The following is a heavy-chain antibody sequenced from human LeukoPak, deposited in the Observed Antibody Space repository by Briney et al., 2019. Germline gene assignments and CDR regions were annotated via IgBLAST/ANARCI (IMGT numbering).Heavy chain of an antibody. CDR2: INHSGST. V-gene: IGHV4-34*01. Sequence: SETLSLTCAVYGGSFSGYYWSWIRQPPGKGLEWIGEINHSGSTNYNPSLKSRVTMSVDTSKNQFSLKLSSVTAADTAVYYCARSDSSFFDYWGQGTLVTVSS. D-gene: IGHD3-22*01. J-gene: IGHJ4*02. CDR3: ARSDSSFFDY. CDR1: GGSFSGYY.